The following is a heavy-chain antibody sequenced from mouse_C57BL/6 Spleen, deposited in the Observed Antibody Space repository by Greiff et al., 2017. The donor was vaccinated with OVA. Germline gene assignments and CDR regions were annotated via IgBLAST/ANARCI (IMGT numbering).Heavy chain of an antibody. CDR1: GYTFTSYW. CDR2: IDPSDSYT. J-gene: IGHJ2*01. D-gene: IGHD5-1*01. Sequence: QVQLKQPGAELVKPGASVKLSCKASGYTFTSYWMQWVKQRPGQGLEWIGEIDPSDSYTNYNQKFKGKATLTVDTSSSTAYMQLSSLTSEDSAVYYCARRDLPFDYWGQGTTLTVSS. CDR3: ARRDLPFDY. V-gene: IGHV1-50*01.